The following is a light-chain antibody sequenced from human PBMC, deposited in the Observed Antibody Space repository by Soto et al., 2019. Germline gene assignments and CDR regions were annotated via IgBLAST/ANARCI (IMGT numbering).Light chain of an antibody. CDR1: QSVTSNY. CDR2: GAS. V-gene: IGKV3-20*01. Sequence: EIVLTQSPGTLSLSPGERATLSCRASQSVTSNYLAWYQQKPGQAPRLLIYGASSRATGIPDRFSGSGSGKDFTLTISRLEPVDFAVYYCQEYGGSPRVTFGGGAKVEIK. CDR3: QEYGGSPRVT. J-gene: IGKJ4*01.